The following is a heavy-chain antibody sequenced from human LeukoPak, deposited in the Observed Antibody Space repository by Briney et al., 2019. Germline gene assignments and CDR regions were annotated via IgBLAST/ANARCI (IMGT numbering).Heavy chain of an antibody. V-gene: IGHV4-59*08. CDR1: GGSIRGYF. J-gene: IGHJ4*02. CDR3: ARHYDSGSYPLDF. D-gene: IGHD3-10*01. Sequence: SETLSLTCTVSGGSIRGYFWSWIRQPPGKGLEWIGHIYSSVSTTYTPSLQGRVTISFDTSKNQFSLKLSSVTAADTAVYYCARHYDSGSYPLDFWGQGTLVTVSS. CDR2: IYSSVST.